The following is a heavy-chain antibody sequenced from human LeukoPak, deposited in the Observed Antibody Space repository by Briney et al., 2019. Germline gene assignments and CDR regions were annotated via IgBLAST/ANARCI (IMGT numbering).Heavy chain of an antibody. V-gene: IGHV4-4*02. CDR2: IYHSGST. Sequence: SGTLSLTCAVSGGSISSSNWWSWVRPPPGKGLEWIGEIYHSGSTNYNPSLKSRVTISVDKSKNQFSLKLSSVTAADTAVYYCARERTSVAEYFQHWGQGTLVTVSS. CDR3: ARERTSVAEYFQH. CDR1: GGSISSSNW. J-gene: IGHJ1*01. D-gene: IGHD1-14*01.